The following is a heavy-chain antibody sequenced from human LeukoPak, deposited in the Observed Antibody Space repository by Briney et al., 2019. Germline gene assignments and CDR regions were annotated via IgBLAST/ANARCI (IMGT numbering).Heavy chain of an antibody. J-gene: IGHJ6*04. D-gene: IGHD3-10*01. CDR3: ASFGGSESYYGALDV. Sequence: SGTLSLTCAVSGGSISSSNWWSWVRQPPGKGLEWIGEIYHSGSTNYNPSLKSRVTISVDKSKNQFSLKLSSVTAADTAVYYCASFGGSESYYGALDVWGKGTTVTVSS. CDR1: GGSISSSNW. CDR2: IYHSGST. V-gene: IGHV4-4*02.